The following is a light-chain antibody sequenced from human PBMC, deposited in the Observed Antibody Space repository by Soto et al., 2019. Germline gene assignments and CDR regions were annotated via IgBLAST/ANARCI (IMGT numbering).Light chain of an antibody. Sequence: QSALTQPPSASGSPGQSVTISCTGTSSDVGDNYVSWYQQHLGKAPKLMIYDVIKRPSGVPDRFSGSKSGNTASLTVSGLQAEDEADYYCSSYGGNNNVLFGGGTKLTVL. CDR2: DVI. J-gene: IGLJ2*01. V-gene: IGLV2-8*01. CDR1: SSDVGDNY. CDR3: SSYGGNNNVL.